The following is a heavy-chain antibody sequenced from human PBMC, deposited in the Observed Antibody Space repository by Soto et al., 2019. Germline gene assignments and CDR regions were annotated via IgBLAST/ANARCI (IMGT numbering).Heavy chain of an antibody. CDR3: ARESADLTSNFDY. CDR2: ISSTTNYI. J-gene: IGHJ4*02. V-gene: IGHV3-21*01. CDR1: GFTFTRYS. Sequence: EVQLVESGGGLVKPGVSLILSCAASGFTFTRYSMNWVRQAPGKGLEWVSSISSTTNYIYYGDSMKGRFTISRDNAKKSLYLEMNSLRAEDTAVYYCARESADLTSNFDYWGQGTLVTVSS.